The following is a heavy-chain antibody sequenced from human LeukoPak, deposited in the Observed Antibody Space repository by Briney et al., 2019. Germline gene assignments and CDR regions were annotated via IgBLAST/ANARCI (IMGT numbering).Heavy chain of an antibody. V-gene: IGHV3-21*01. CDR3: ARFDSWDYCYGSGSPFDY. D-gene: IGHD3-10*01. J-gene: IGHJ4*02. CDR1: GFTFSSYA. Sequence: GGSLRLSCAASGFTFSSYAMSWVRQAPGKGLEWVSSISSSSSYIYYADSVKGRFTISRDNAKNSLYLQMNSLRAEDTAVYYCARFDSWDYCYGSGSPFDYWGQGTLVTVSS. CDR2: ISSSSSYI.